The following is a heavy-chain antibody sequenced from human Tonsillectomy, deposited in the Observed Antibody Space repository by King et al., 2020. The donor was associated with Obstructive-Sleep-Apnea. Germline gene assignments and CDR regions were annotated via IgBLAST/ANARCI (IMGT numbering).Heavy chain of an antibody. CDR2: IYPGDSDT. V-gene: IGHV5-51*01. CDR3: ASHRSGSYSSGWYAGAFDI. D-gene: IGHD6-19*01. Sequence: EVQLVESGAEVKKPGESLKISCKGSGYSFTSYWIGWVRQMPGKGLEWMGIIYPGDSDTRYSPSFQGQVTISADKSISNAYLQWSSLKASDTAMYYCASHRSGSYSSGWYAGAFDIWGQGTMVTVSS. J-gene: IGHJ3*02. CDR1: GYSFTSYW.